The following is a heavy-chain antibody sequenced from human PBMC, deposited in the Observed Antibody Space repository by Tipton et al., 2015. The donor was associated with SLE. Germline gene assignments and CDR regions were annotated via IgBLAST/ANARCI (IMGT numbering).Heavy chain of an antibody. V-gene: IGHV1-69*05. CDR1: GGTFSIYA. Sequence: QSGPEVKKPGSSVKVSCKASGGTFSIYAISWVRQAPGQGLEWMGGIIPIFGAANSAQRFQGRVTITTDESTSTDYMELNSLRSEDTAVYYCARGCAGSYRPARGWVYGLDVWGQGTTVTVSS. J-gene: IGHJ6*02. CDR3: ARGCAGSYRPARGWVYGLDV. CDR2: IIPIFGAA. D-gene: IGHD2-8*02.